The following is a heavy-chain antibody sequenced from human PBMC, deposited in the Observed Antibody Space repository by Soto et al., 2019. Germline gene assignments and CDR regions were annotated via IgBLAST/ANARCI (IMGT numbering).Heavy chain of an antibody. Sequence: SETLSLTCAVSGGSISSGGYCWSWIRQPPGKGLEWIGYIYHSGSTYYNPSLKSRVTISVDRSKNQFSLKLSSVTAADTAVYYCASTSLVPHDAFDIWGQGTMVTVSS. CDR2: IYHSGST. CDR3: ASTSLVPHDAFDI. J-gene: IGHJ3*02. CDR1: GGSISSGGYC. D-gene: IGHD1-26*01. V-gene: IGHV4-30-2*01.